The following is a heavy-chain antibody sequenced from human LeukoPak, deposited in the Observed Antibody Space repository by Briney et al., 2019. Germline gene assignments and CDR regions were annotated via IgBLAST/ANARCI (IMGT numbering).Heavy chain of an antibody. Sequence: GGSLRLSCAASGFPFSSYWMSWVRQAPGKGLEWVANIKQDGSEKYYVDSVKGRFTISRDNAKNSLYLQMNSLRAEDTAVYYCARSTQYCSGGSCYRGYYYYYMDVWGKGTTVTVSS. J-gene: IGHJ6*03. CDR3: ARSTQYCSGGSCYRGYYYYYMDV. CDR2: IKQDGSEK. V-gene: IGHV3-7*01. CDR1: GFPFSSYW. D-gene: IGHD2-15*01.